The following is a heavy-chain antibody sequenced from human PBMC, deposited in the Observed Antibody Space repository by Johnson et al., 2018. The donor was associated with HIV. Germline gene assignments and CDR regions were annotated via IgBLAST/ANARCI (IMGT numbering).Heavy chain of an antibody. CDR3: SRDPGSSSRGAFDI. Sequence: VQLVESGGGLVQPGGSLKLSCAASGFTFSGSAMHWVRQATGKGLEWVSAIGTAGDTYYPGSVKGRFTISRENAKNSLYLQMNSLRAGDTAVYYCSRDPGSSSRGAFDIWGQGTMVTVSS. CDR1: GFTFSGSA. D-gene: IGHD6-13*01. J-gene: IGHJ3*02. V-gene: IGHV3-13*01. CDR2: IGTAGDT.